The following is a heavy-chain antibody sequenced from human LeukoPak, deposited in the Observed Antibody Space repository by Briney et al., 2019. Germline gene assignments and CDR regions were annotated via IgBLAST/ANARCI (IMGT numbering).Heavy chain of an antibody. CDR2: ISSDESTT. J-gene: IGHJ4*02. V-gene: IGHV3-74*01. D-gene: IGHD4-17*01. CDR1: GFTFSTYW. Sequence: PGGSLRLSCAASGFTFSTYWMHWVRQAPGKGLVWVSRISSDESTTTYADSVKGRFTISRDNAKNTLYLQMNSLRAEDTAIYYCARALDYAAWWGQGTLVTVSS. CDR3: ARALDYAAW.